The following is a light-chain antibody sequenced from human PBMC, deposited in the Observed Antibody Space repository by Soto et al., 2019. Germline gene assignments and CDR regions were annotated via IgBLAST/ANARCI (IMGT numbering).Light chain of an antibody. V-gene: IGKV3-15*01. CDR2: DAS. CDR3: QQYNNWPWT. CDR1: ETIDTN. Sequence: IVMTQSPDTLSVSPGEGATLSCRASETIDTNMAWYQQTPGQAPRLLIYDASTRAIGVPARFSGSGSGTEFTLTISSLQSEDFAVYYCQQYNNWPWTFGQGTKVEIK. J-gene: IGKJ1*01.